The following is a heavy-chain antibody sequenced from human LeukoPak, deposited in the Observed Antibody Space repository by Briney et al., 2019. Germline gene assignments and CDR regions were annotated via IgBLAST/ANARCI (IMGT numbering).Heavy chain of an antibody. CDR3: ARDRLYYDILTGYYTGEAFDI. D-gene: IGHD3-9*01. Sequence: PGGSLRLSCAASGFTVSSKYMSWVRQAPGKGLEWGSVIYSGGSTYYADSVKGRFTISRDNSKNTLYLQMNSLRDEETAVYYCARDRLYYDILTGYYTGEAFDIWGQGTMVTVSS. J-gene: IGHJ3*02. CDR2: IYSGGST. V-gene: IGHV3-53*01. CDR1: GFTVSSKY.